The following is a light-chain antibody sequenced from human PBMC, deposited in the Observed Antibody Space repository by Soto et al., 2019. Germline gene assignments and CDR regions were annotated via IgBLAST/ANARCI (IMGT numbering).Light chain of an antibody. J-gene: IGKJ1*01. CDR3: QQNYGTQGT. CDR1: QSISRY. V-gene: IGKV1-39*01. Sequence: DIQLTQSQSSLSASVGDRITITCRSSQSISRYLNWYQQRPGTAPKVLIFGANSLQSGVPSRISGSGSGTEFTLTISSLQPEDFATYDCQQNYGTQGTFGQGTKVDVK. CDR2: GAN.